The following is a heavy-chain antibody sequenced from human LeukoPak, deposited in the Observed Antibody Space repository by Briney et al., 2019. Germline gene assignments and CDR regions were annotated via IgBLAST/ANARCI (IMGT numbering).Heavy chain of an antibody. J-gene: IGHJ4*02. V-gene: IGHV1-69*04. CDR2: IIPILGIA. CDR3: ARDFSTYGSGSGYFDY. D-gene: IGHD3-10*01. CDR1: GGTFSSYA. Sequence: SVKVSCKASGGTFSSYAISWVRQAPGQGLEWMGRIIPILGIANYAQKSQGRVTITADKSTSTAYMELSSLRSEDTAVYYCARDFSTYGSGSGYFDYWGQGTLVTVSS.